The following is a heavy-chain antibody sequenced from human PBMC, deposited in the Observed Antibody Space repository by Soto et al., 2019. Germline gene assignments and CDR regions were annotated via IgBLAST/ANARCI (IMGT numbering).Heavy chain of an antibody. CDR2: INQAGNKK. CDR1: GLTFSNYW. J-gene: IGHJ5*02. D-gene: IGHD3-10*01. V-gene: IGHV3-7*05. CDR3: SSLFVVRELWFDP. Sequence: PVGSLRLSCVTSGLTFSNYWLSWVRQAPGKGLEWVANINQAGNKKYYVDSVKGRFTISRDNAKNSLYLQMNSLKAEDTAVYYCSSLFVVRELWFDPWGQGTLVTVSS.